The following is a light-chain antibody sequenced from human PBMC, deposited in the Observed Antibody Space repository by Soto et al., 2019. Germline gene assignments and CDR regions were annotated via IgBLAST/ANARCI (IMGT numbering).Light chain of an antibody. CDR3: QSYDSSLSGWV. V-gene: IGLV1-40*01. J-gene: IGLJ3*02. CDR1: SSNIGAGYD. CDR2: GNS. Sequence: QPVLTQPPSVSGAPGQRVTISCTESSSNIGAGYDVHWYQQLPGTAPKLLIYGNSNRPSGVPDRFSGSKSGTSASLAITGLQAEDEADYYCQSYDSSLSGWVFGRGTKLTVL.